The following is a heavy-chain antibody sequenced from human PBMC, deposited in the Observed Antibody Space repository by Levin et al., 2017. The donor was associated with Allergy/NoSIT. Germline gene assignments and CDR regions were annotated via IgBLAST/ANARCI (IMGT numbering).Heavy chain of an antibody. V-gene: IGHV4-59*01. Sequence: SETLSLTCSVSGGSFTSYFWNWFRQPPGRGLEWIGYIFHTGSAYYNPSLESRVTMSVDTSKNQFSLHLKSVTAADTGIYYCARDIGGDYFTSGSRANRFAPWGQGTQVTVSS. J-gene: IGHJ5*02. D-gene: IGHD3-10*01. CDR3: ARDIGGDYFTSGSRANRFAP. CDR1: GGSFTSYF. CDR2: IFHTGSA.